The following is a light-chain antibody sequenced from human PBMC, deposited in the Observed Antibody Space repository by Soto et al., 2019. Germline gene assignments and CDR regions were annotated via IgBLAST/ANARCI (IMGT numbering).Light chain of an antibody. CDR3: QKCNSAPFT. V-gene: IGKV1-27*01. Sequence: DIQMTQSPSSLSASVGDRVTITCRASQGISNYLAWYQQKPGKVPKLLIFPASTLQSVVPSRFSGSGSGKDFTLTISSRQPEDVATYYCQKCNSAPFTFGPGTKVDIK. CDR2: PAS. CDR1: QGISNY. J-gene: IGKJ3*01.